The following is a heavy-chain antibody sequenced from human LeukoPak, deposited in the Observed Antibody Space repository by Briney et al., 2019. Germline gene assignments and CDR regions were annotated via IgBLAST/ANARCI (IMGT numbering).Heavy chain of an antibody. D-gene: IGHD3-3*01. CDR1: GFTFSSYA. CDR2: ISSSGSTI. J-gene: IGHJ4*02. CDR3: ASITIFGGDDY. Sequence: GGSLRLSCAASGFTFSSYAMSWVRQAPGKGLEWVSYISSSGSTIYYADSVKGRFTISRDNAKNSLYLQMNSLRAEDTAVYYCASITIFGGDDYWGQGTLVTVSS. V-gene: IGHV3-48*04.